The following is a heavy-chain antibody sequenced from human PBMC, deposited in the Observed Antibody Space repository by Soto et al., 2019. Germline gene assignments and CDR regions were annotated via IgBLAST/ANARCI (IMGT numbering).Heavy chain of an antibody. V-gene: IGHV3-33*01. Sequence: GGSLRLSCAASGFTFSSYGMHWVRQAPGKGLEWVAVIWYDGSNKYYADSVKGRFTISRDNSKNTLYLQMNSLRAEDTAVYYCARGRYYYDSSGYYLSPIDYWGQGTLVTVSS. CDR3: ARGRYYYDSSGYYLSPIDY. D-gene: IGHD3-22*01. CDR2: IWYDGSNK. CDR1: GFTFSSYG. J-gene: IGHJ4*02.